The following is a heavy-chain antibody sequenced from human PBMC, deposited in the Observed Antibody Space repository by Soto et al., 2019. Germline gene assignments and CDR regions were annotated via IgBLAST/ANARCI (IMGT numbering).Heavy chain of an antibody. CDR2: VIPIFGTA. Sequence: QVQLVQSGAEVKKPGSSVKVSCKASGGTFSSYAISWVRQAPGQGLEWMGGVIPIFGTANYAQKFQGRVTITANEATSTAYMELSSLRSEDTAVYYCARWDDQTGTTLGGWGQGTLVTVSS. CDR1: GGTFSSYA. CDR3: ARWDDQTGTTLGG. D-gene: IGHD1-7*01. J-gene: IGHJ4*02. V-gene: IGHV1-69*01.